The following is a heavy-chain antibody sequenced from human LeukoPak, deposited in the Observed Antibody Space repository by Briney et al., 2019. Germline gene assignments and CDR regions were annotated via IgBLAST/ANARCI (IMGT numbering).Heavy chain of an antibody. J-gene: IGHJ6*02. V-gene: IGHV3-23*01. Sequence: GGSLRLSCAASGFSFNNFAMSWVRQAPGKGLDWVSGVSDTGHKTYYADSVKGRFTISRDNSKNTLYLQMNSLRAEDTAVYYCAREGRITMVRGVIFYGMDVWGQGTTVTVSS. D-gene: IGHD3-10*01. CDR3: AREGRITMVRGVIFYGMDV. CDR1: GFSFNNFA. CDR2: VSDTGHKT.